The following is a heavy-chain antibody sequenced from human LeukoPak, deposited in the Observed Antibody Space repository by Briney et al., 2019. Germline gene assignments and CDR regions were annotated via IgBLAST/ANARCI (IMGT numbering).Heavy chain of an antibody. CDR2: ISSSSSYI. CDR1: GFTFSSYS. Sequence: GGSLRLSCAASGFTFSSYSMNWIRQAPGKGLEWVSSISSSSSYIYYADSVEGRFTISRDNAKNSLYLQMNSLRAEDTAVYYCARETTGYDAFDIWGQGTMVTVSS. J-gene: IGHJ3*02. V-gene: IGHV3-21*01. D-gene: IGHD3-9*01. CDR3: ARETTGYDAFDI.